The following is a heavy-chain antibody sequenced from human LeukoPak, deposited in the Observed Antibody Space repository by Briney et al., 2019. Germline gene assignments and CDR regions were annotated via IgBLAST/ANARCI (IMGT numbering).Heavy chain of an antibody. V-gene: IGHV3-23*01. J-gene: IGHJ4*02. CDR1: GFTFSSYA. D-gene: IGHD6-13*01. Sequence: GGSLRLSWAAFGFTFSSYAMIWIRQAPGKGLEWVSAINGSGGSTYYADSVKGRFTISRDNSKNTLYLQMNSLRAEDTAIYYCAKDLRYSSSWSYFDYWGQGTLVTVSS. CDR3: AKDLRYSSSWSYFDY. CDR2: INGSGGST.